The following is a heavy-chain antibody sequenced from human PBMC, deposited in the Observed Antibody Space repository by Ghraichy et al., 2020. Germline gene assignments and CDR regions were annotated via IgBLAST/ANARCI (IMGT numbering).Heavy chain of an antibody. CDR2: INPTGGVT. CDR3: ARGGDGHSHGEGLRFAY. J-gene: IGHJ4*02. V-gene: IGHV1-2*06. CDR1: GYTFSAYY. Sequence: ASVKVSCKASGYTFSAYYIHWVRQAPGQGLEWLGRINPTGGVTKYAQKFQGRVTMTRDTSISTVYMDLSRLGSDDTAVYYCARGGDGHSHGEGLRFAYWGQGSLVIVSS. D-gene: IGHD5-18*01.